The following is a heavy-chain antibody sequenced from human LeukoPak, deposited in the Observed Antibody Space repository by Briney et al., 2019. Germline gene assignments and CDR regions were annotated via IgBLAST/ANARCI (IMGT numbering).Heavy chain of an antibody. CDR2: IWYDGSKT. CDR1: GFTFRSHG. J-gene: IGHJ4*02. CDR3: ASAGSGLY. D-gene: IGHD6-19*01. Sequence: PGRSLRLSCAASGFTFRSHGMQWVRQAPGKGLEWVAVIWYDGSKTYYADSVKGRFTISRDNAKNSLYLQMNSLRDEDTAVYYCASAGSGLYWGQGTLVTVSS. V-gene: IGHV3-33*01.